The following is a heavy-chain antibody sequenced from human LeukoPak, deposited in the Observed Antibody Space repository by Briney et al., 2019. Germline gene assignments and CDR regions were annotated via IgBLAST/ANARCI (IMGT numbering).Heavy chain of an antibody. D-gene: IGHD2-15*01. CDR3: ARERREQLLPPYTRLVNYLDY. CDR2: IDASGST. J-gene: IGHJ4*02. V-gene: IGHV4-4*07. Sequence: SETLSLTCTVSGGSISSNYWSWIRQPAGKGLEWIGRIDASGSTNYNPSLKSRVTMSVDTTKNQFSLNLSSVTAADTAVYYCARERREQLLPPYTRLVNYLDYWGQGTLVTVSS. CDR1: GGSISSNY.